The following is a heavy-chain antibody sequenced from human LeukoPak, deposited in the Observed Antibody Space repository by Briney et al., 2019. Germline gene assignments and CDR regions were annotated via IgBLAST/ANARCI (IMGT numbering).Heavy chain of an antibody. D-gene: IGHD3-22*01. CDR3: ARGPLASWLSAKANWFDP. CDR1: GYTFTSYG. J-gene: IGHJ5*02. Sequence: ASVKVSCKASGYTFTSYGISWVRQAPGQGLEWMGWINPNSGGTNYAQKFQGRVTMTRDTSISTAYMELSRLRSDDTAVYYCARGPLASWLSAKANWFDPWGQGTLVTVSS. CDR2: INPNSGGT. V-gene: IGHV1-2*02.